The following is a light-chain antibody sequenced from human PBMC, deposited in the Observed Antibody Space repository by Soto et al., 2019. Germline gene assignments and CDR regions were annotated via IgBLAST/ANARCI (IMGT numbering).Light chain of an antibody. CDR1: SSDVGGYNY. CDR3: SSYTSTNTYTITNTVI. J-gene: IGLJ2*01. V-gene: IGLV2-14*03. Sequence: QSVLTQPASVAGSLGQSITISCTGTSSDVGGYNYVSWYQQHPGKAPKLIIYEVSHRPSGVSNRFSASKSGNTASLTISGLQAEDEADYYCSSYTSTNTYTITNTVIFGGGTKVTVL. CDR2: EVS.